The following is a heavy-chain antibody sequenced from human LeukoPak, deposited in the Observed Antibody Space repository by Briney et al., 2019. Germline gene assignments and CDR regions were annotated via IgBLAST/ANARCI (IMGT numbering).Heavy chain of an antibody. CDR1: GFTFSYYW. D-gene: IGHD3-10*01. J-gene: IGHJ4*02. CDR2: INGSET. V-gene: IGHV3-7*04. CDR3: ARAYYYDPGNYYDPTSSFDY. Sequence: GGSLRLSCAASGFTFSYYWMSWVRQAPGKGLEWVANINGSETYYVDSVKGRFTISRDNAKNSLYLQMNTLRAEDTAVYFCARAYYYDPGNYYDPTSSFDYWGQGTLVTVSS.